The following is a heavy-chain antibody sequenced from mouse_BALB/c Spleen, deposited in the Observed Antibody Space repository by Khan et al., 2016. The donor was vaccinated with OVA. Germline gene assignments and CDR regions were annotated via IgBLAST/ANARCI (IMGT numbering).Heavy chain of an antibody. CDR3: ARTPGYYGSNYFDY. Sequence: EVELVESGGGLVKPGGSLKLSCAASGFTFSNYAMSWVRQTPEQRLEWVATISSGGSFTYYPDSVKGRFTISRDNAKNTLYLQMSSLRSEDTAMFYCARTPGYYGSNYFDYWGQGTTLTVSS. CDR1: GFTFSNYA. J-gene: IGHJ2*01. CDR2: ISSGGSFT. V-gene: IGHV5-9-3*01. D-gene: IGHD1-1*01.